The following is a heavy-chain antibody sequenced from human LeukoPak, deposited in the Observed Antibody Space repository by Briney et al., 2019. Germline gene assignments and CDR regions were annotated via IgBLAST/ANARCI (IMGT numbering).Heavy chain of an antibody. CDR2: IYTSGST. V-gene: IGHV4-61*02. CDR3: ARRRRYYDSSGYYYAYFDY. J-gene: IGHJ4*02. Sequence: PSETLSLTCTVSGGSISSGSYYWSWIRQPAGKGLEWIGRIYTSGSTNYNPSLKSRVTISADTSKNQFSLKLSSVTAADTAVYYCARRRRYYDSSGYYYAYFDYWGQGTLVTVSS. CDR1: GGSISSGSYY. D-gene: IGHD3-22*01.